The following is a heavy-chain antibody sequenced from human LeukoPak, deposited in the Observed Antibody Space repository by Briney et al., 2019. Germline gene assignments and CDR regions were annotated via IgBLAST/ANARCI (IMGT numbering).Heavy chain of an antibody. Sequence: PSETLSLTCTVSGGSISSYYWSWIRQPPGKGLEWIGRIYSIGGTNYNPSLKSRVTISVDTSKNQFSLKLSSVTAADTAVYYCATGIAAAFDAFDIWGQGTMVTVSS. CDR2: IYSIGGT. D-gene: IGHD6-13*01. CDR1: GGSISSYY. CDR3: ATGIAAAFDAFDI. V-gene: IGHV4-4*09. J-gene: IGHJ3*02.